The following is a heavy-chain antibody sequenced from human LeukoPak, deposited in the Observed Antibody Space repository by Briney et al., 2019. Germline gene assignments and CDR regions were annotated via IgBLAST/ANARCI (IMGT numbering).Heavy chain of an antibody. J-gene: IGHJ4*02. CDR2: INPRYGST. D-gene: IGHD3-22*01. V-gene: IGHV1-46*01. CDR3: ARGELGDRSGFAHFDS. Sequence: ASVKVSCKASGYTFSNYHIHWVRQAPGQGIEWMGIINPRYGSTTYAQNFQGRVTMTRDMSTSTVYMEPSSLRSEDTAVYFCARGELGDRSGFAHFDSWGQGTLVTVSS. CDR1: GYTFSNYH.